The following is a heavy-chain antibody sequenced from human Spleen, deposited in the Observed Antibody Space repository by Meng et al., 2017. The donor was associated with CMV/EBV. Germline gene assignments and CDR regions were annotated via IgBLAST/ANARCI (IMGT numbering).Heavy chain of an antibody. J-gene: IGHJ4*02. D-gene: IGHD3-3*01. CDR2: IYYSGST. CDR3: ASRRGELRFLEWLFTVDY. V-gene: IGHV4-39*01. CDR1: ISSSSYF. Sequence: ISSSSYFWGWIRQPPGKGLEWIGSIYYSGSTYYNPSLKSRVTISVDTSKNQFSLKLSSVTAADTAVYYCASRRGELRFLEWLFTVDYWGQGTLVTVSS.